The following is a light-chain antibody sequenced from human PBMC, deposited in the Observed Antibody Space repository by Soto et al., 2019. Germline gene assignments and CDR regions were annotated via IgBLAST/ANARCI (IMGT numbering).Light chain of an antibody. V-gene: IGKV3D-20*02. CDR2: DAS. J-gene: IGKJ5*01. CDR1: QSVSSSY. Sequence: VMTQSPATLSLSPGERATLSCRASQSVSSSYLAWYQQKPGQAPRLLIYDASTRATGIPARFSGSGSGTDFTLTISSLESEDSAVYYCQQRSDWPSISFGQGTRLEIK. CDR3: QQRSDWPSIS.